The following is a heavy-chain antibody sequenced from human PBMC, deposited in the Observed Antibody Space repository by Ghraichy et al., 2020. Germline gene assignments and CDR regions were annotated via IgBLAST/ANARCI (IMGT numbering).Heavy chain of an antibody. J-gene: IGHJ3*02. D-gene: IGHD1-26*01. CDR2: IYYSGST. CDR3: ARASPLSLASGSAFDI. V-gene: IGHV4-31*03. CDR1: GGSISSGGYY. Sequence: SETLSLTCTVSGGSISSGGYYWSWIRQHPGKGLEWIGYIYYSGSTYYNPSLKSRVTISVDTSKNQFSLKLSSVTAADTAVYYCARASPLSLASGSAFDIWGQGTMVTVSS.